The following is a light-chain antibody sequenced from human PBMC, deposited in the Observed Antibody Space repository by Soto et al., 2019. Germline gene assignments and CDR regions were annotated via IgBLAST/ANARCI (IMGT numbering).Light chain of an antibody. CDR2: EVS. CDR1: SSNVGSYNR. V-gene: IGLV2-18*02. Sequence: QSALTQPPSVSGSPGQSVTISCTGTSSNVGSYNRVSWYPQPPGTAPKLMIYEVSNRPSGVPDRVSGSKSGNTASLTIAGLQAEDDADYYCSSYTSSSNLVFGGGTKLTVL. J-gene: IGLJ2*01. CDR3: SSYTSSSNLV.